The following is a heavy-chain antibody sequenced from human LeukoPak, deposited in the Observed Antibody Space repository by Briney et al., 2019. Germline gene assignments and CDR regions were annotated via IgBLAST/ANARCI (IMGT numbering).Heavy chain of an antibody. Sequence: SQTLSLTCTVSGGSISSGGYYWSWIRQHPGKGLEWIGYIYYSGSTYYNPSLKSRVTISVDTSKNQFSLKLSSMTAADTAVYYCASGGITMVRGVRYWGQGTLVTVSS. CDR3: ASGGITMVRGVRY. V-gene: IGHV4-31*03. D-gene: IGHD3-10*01. CDR2: IYYSGST. CDR1: GGSISSGGYY. J-gene: IGHJ4*02.